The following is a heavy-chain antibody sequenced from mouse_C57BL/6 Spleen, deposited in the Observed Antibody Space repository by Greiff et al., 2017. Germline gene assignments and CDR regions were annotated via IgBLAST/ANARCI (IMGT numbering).Heavy chain of an antibody. J-gene: IGHJ2*01. CDR3: ARRPLYDYDGGYFDY. CDR2: IDPEDGET. Sequence: EVMLVESGAELVKPGASVKLSCTASGFNIKDYYMHWVKQRTEQGLEWIGRIDPEDGETKYAPKFQGKATITADTSSNTAYLQLSSLTSEDTAVYYCARRPLYDYDGGYFDYWGQGTTLTVSS. D-gene: IGHD2-4*01. V-gene: IGHV14-2*01. CDR1: GFNIKDYY.